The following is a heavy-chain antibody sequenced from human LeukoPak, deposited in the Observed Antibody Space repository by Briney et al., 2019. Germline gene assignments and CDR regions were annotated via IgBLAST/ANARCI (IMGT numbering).Heavy chain of an antibody. D-gene: IGHD1-26*01. CDR3: ARGDPWLGANAFDI. CDR2: IYSSGST. Sequence: SQTLSLTCTVSGGSISSGSYYWSWIRQPAGKGLEWIGRIYSSGSTNYNPSLKSRVTISVDTSKNQFSLKLGSVTAADTAVYYCARGDPWLGANAFDIWGQGTMVTVSS. V-gene: IGHV4-61*02. CDR1: GGSISSGSYY. J-gene: IGHJ3*02.